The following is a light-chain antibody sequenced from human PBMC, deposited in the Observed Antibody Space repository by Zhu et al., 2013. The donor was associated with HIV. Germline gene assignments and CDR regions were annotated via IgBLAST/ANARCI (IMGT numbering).Light chain of an antibody. J-gene: IGKJ1*01. Sequence: IQMTQSPSTLSASVGDRVTITCRASQSVSSSLAWYQQKPGKAPRLLIYGASSLQSGVPTRFSGSGSGAEFTLSISSLQPDDFATYYCQQYWSYSPWTFGQGTKVE. CDR1: QSVSSS. CDR3: QQYWSYSPWT. V-gene: IGKV1-5*01. CDR2: GAS.